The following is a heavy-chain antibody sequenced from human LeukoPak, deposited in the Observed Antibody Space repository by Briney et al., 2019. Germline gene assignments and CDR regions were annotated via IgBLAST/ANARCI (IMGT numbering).Heavy chain of an antibody. D-gene: IGHD2-8*01. V-gene: IGHV3-30*02. CDR2: IRHDATIT. J-gene: IGHJ4*02. CDR3: AKDGPKMGSSDY. Sequence: GGGVVHPGGSLRLSCAASGFTFIGYSMSWVRQAPGKGQEWVAFIRHDATITYSGDSVKGRFTISRDNAKNTLYLQMDSLRAEDTAVYYCAKDGPKMGSSDYWGQGTLVTVST. CDR1: GFTFIGYS.